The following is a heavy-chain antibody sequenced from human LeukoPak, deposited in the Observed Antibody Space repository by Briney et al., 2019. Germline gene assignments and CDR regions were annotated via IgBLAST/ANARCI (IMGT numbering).Heavy chain of an antibody. CDR1: GDSVSSNRTT. Sequence: SQTLSLTCAISGDSVSSNRTTWNWIRQSPSRGLEWLGRTYYRSKWFNDYAASVKSRITINPDTSKNQFSLQTNSVTPEDTAVYYCARGDCSGGICYSDSALHIWGQGTMVTVSS. CDR2: TYYRSKWFN. CDR3: ARGDCSGGICYSDSALHI. D-gene: IGHD2-15*01. J-gene: IGHJ3*02. V-gene: IGHV6-1*01.